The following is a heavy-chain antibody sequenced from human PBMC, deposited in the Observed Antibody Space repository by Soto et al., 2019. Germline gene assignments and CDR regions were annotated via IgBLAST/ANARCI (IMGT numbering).Heavy chain of an antibody. Sequence: ASVKVSFKASGYTFSTYAVHWVRHAPGQRPEWMGWINPGNSNTKYSQKFQGRFTMTRDTSASTAYMELSSLRSEDTAVYYCAREECTSTRCYSYFDSCGKGNLVTV. D-gene: IGHD2-2*01. V-gene: IGHV1-3*01. CDR2: INPGNSNT. CDR1: GYTFSTYA. J-gene: IGHJ5*01. CDR3: AREECTSTRCYSYFDS.